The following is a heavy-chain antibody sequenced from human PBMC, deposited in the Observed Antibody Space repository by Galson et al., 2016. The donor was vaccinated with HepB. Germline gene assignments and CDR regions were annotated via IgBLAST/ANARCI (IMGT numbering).Heavy chain of an antibody. V-gene: IGHV3-48*01. CDR2: ITTTSNVF. J-gene: IGHJ6*02. CDR1: GFSFSSYG. D-gene: IGHD3-22*01. Sequence: SLRLSCAASGFSFSSYGFNWVSQAPGKGLQWLSYITTTSNVFYTDSVRGRFTVSRDNAKNSLFLQMNSLTVEDTAVYYCARLGAGLAGPILERIYDYYGLDVWGQGTTVTVSS. CDR3: ARLGAGLAGPILERIYDYYGLDV.